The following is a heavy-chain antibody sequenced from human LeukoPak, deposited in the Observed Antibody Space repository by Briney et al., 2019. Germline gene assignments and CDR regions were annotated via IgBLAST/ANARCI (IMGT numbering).Heavy chain of an antibody. CDR1: GGTFISHA. Sequence: GASVKVSCKASGGTFISHAIAWVRQAPGQGPEWRGGIIPISGTANYAQKFQGRVTITTDESTSTAYMQLSSLTSDDTAVYYCARGLQYQLLKALGYYYMDVWGEGTTVTVSS. D-gene: IGHD2-2*01. CDR3: ARGLQYQLLKALGYYYMDV. J-gene: IGHJ6*03. CDR2: IIPISGTA. V-gene: IGHV1-69*05.